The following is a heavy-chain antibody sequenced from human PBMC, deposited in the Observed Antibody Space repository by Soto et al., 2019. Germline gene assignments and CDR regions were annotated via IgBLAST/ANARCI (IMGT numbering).Heavy chain of an antibody. V-gene: IGHV3-74*01. CDR2: INSDGSST. CDR1: GFTFSSYW. D-gene: IGHD3-16*02. CDR3: ARMKGYVWGSYRYINYFDY. J-gene: IGHJ4*02. Sequence: PGGSLRLSCAASGFTFSSYWMHWVRQAPGKGLVWVSRINSDGSSTSYADSVKGRFTISRGNAKNTLYLQMNSLRAEDTAVYYCARMKGYVWGSYRYINYFDYWGQGTLVTVSS.